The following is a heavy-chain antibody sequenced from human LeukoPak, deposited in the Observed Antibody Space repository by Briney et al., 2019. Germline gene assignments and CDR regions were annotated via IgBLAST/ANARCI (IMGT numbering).Heavy chain of an antibody. CDR2: ISYDGSNK. J-gene: IGHJ6*02. CDR1: GFSFSDHG. Sequence: GRSLRLSCAASGFSFSDHGMHWVRQAPGKGLEWVAVISYDGSNKFYADSVKGRFTISRDNSKNTLYLQMSSLRAYDTAVYYCARPLSNGDFHESGGYYPYAMDVWGQGTTVTVSS. CDR3: ARPLSNGDFHESGGYYPYAMDV. D-gene: IGHD3-22*01. V-gene: IGHV3-30*03.